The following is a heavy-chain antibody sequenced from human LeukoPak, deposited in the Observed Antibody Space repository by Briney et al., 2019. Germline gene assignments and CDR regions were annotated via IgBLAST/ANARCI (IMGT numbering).Heavy chain of an antibody. Sequence: GASVKVSCKASGYTSTSYDINWVRQAPGQGLEWMGWINPNSGGTNYAQKFQGRVTMTRDTSISTAYMELSRLRSDDTAVYYCARGVVNYLVWGDAFDIWGQGAMVTVSS. CDR2: INPNSGGT. CDR3: ARGVVNYLVWGDAFDI. V-gene: IGHV1-2*02. J-gene: IGHJ3*02. D-gene: IGHD3-3*01. CDR1: GYTSTSYD.